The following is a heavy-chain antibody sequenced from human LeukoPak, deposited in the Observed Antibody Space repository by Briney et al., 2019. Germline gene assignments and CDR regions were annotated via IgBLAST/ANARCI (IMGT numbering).Heavy chain of an antibody. D-gene: IGHD2-15*01. V-gene: IGHV4-59*08. CDR3: VRQPYRSGAYYFDY. Sequence: SETLSLTCTVSGGSISGYYWSWIRQPPGKGLEWIGYIFHTGSANYNPSLKSRVTMSVDTSKNQFSLKLSSVTAADTAVYYCVRQPYRSGAYYFDYWGQGTLVTVSS. J-gene: IGHJ4*02. CDR1: GGSISGYY. CDR2: IFHTGSA.